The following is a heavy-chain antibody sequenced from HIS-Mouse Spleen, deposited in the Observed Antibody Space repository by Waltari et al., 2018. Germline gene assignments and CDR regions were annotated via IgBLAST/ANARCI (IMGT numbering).Heavy chain of an antibody. J-gene: IGHJ3*02. V-gene: IGHV4-4*07. Sequence: QVQLQESGPGLVKPSETLSLTCTVSGGSISSYYWSWIRPPAGKGLGWIGRIYTSGSTNYNPSLKSRVTMSVDTSKNQFSLKLSSVTAADTAVYYCARDFHDFWSGYYGGDKKHDAFDIWGQGTMVTVSS. CDR2: IYTSGST. D-gene: IGHD3-3*01. CDR3: ARDFHDFWSGYYGGDKKHDAFDI. CDR1: GGSISSYY.